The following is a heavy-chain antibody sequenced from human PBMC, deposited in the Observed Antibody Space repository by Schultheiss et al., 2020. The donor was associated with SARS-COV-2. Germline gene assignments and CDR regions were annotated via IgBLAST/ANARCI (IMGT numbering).Heavy chain of an antibody. J-gene: IGHJ4*02. V-gene: IGHV4-4*02. D-gene: IGHD3-10*01. CDR2: IYHSGST. CDR3: ARDLGESGGY. CDR1: GGSFSSNDW. Sequence: SETLSLTCTVSGGSFSSNDWWSWVRQPPGKGLEWIGSIYHSGSTYYNPSLKSRVTISVDTSKNQFSLKLSSVTAADTAVYYCARDLGESGGYWGQGTLVTVSS.